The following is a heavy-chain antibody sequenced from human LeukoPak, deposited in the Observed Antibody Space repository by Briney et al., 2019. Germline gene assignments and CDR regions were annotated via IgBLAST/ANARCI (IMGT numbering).Heavy chain of an antibody. CDR3: ARDPYYYESSGYFFGAFDI. CDR1: GFTFSSYW. CDR2: IKRDGSEK. J-gene: IGHJ3*02. Sequence: GGSLRLSCAASGFTFSSYWMTWVRQAPGKGLEWVANIKRDGSEKFYVDSVKGRFTISRDNAKNSLHLQMNSLRAEDTAVYYCARDPYYYESSGYFFGAFDIWGQGTMVTVSS. V-gene: IGHV3-7*01. D-gene: IGHD3-22*01.